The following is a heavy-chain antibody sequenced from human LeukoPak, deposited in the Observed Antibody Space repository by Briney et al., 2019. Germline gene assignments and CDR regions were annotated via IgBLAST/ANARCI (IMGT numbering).Heavy chain of an antibody. V-gene: IGHV3-72*01. CDR2: VRNKDNSYTT. CDR3: AGSRRGSVFDI. J-gene: IGHJ3*02. Sequence: PGGSLRLSCAASGFTFSDYHMDWVRQGPGKGLEWFGRVRNKDNSYTTGYAASVKGRFTISRDDSKNSLYLQMNSLKTEDTAVYYCAGSRRGSVFDIWGLGTMVTVSS. CDR1: GFTFSDYH. D-gene: IGHD1-1*01.